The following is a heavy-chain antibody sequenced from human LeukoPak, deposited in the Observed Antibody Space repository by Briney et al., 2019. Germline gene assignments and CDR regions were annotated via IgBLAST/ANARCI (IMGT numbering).Heavy chain of an antibody. D-gene: IGHD3-22*01. CDR1: GFTFSSYV. CDR3: AKAGEVTMIVVVILPFDY. V-gene: IGHV3-23*01. CDR2: ISNSGGST. J-gene: IGHJ4*02. Sequence: GGSLRLSCAASGFTFSSYVMSWVRQAPGKGLEWVSSISNSGGSTYYADSVKGRFTISRDNSKNTLYLQMNSLRAEDTAVYYCAKAGEVTMIVVVILPFDYWGQGTLVTVSS.